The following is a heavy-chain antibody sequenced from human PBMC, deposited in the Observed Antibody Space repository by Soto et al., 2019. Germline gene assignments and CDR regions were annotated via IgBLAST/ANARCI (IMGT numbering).Heavy chain of an antibody. CDR1: GFTFSNHW. CDR3: ARGYSSGPDY. CDR2: INSDGSTT. Sequence: EVQLVECGGGLVQPGGSLRLSCAASGFTFSNHWMHWVRQAPGKGLVWVSRINSDGSTTTYADSVKGRFTISRHNAKNTLYLQLNSLRAEDTALYYCARGYSSGPDYWGQGTLVTVSS. V-gene: IGHV3-74*01. J-gene: IGHJ4*02. D-gene: IGHD6-19*01.